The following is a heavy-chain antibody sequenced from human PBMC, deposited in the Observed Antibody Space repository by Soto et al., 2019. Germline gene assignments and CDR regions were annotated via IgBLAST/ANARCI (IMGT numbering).Heavy chain of an antibody. D-gene: IGHD4-4*01. CDR3: ARDYYSNYGLVWYYYYGMDV. Sequence: QVQLVQSGAEVKKPGASVKVSCKASGYTFTSYGISWVRQAPGQGLEWMGWISAYNGNTNYAQKLQGRVTMTTDTSTSTAYMELRTLRSADTAVYYCARDYYSNYGLVWYYYYGMDVWGQGTTVTVSS. V-gene: IGHV1-18*01. CDR2: ISAYNGNT. J-gene: IGHJ6*02. CDR1: GYTFTSYG.